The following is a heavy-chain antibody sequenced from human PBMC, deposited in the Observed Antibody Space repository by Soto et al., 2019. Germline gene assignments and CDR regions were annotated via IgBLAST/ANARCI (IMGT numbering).Heavy chain of an antibody. D-gene: IGHD3-10*01. V-gene: IGHV3-48*01. CDR1: GFTLSSYS. J-gene: IGHJ6*03. Sequence: GGSLGLSCAASGFTLSSYSMNWVRQAPGKGLEWVSYISSSSSTIYYADSVKGRFTISRDNAKNSLYLQMNSLRAEDTAVYYSGSTNYNPSLKSRVTISVDTSKNQFSLKLSSVTAADTAVYYCARGEYYYGSGSYPQLLNYYYYMDVWGKGTTVTVSS. CDR2: ISSSSSTI. CDR3: GSTNYNPSLKSRVTISVDTSKNQFSLKLSSVTAADTAVYYCARGEYYYGSGSYPQLLNYYYYMDV.